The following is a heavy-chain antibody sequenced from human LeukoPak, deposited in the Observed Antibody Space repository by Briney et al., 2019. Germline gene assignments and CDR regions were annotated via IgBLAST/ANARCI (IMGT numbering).Heavy chain of an antibody. CDR1: GYTFTCYY. CDR2: INPSGGST. CDR3: ATGVSSRPTVTTHLGY. D-gene: IGHD4-17*01. Sequence: GASVKVSCKASGYTFTCYYMHWVRQAPGQGLEWMGIINPSGGSTSYAQKFQGRVTMTRDTSTSTVYMELSSLRSEDTAVYYCATGVSSRPTVTTHLGYWGQGTLVTVSS. J-gene: IGHJ4*02. V-gene: IGHV1-46*01.